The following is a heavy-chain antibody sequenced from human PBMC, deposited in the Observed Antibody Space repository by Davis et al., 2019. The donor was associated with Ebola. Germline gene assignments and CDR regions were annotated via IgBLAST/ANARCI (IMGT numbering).Heavy chain of an antibody. J-gene: IGHJ4*02. Sequence: ASVKVSCKASGYIFTNHAMNWLRQAPGQGLEWMGWINTNTGNPTYAQGFTGRFVFSLDTSVSTAYLQISSLKAEDTAVYYCARDHSIVGATRDYWGQGTLVTVSS. V-gene: IGHV7-4-1*02. CDR2: INTNTGNP. CDR3: ARDHSIVGATRDY. CDR1: GYIFTNHA. D-gene: IGHD1-26*01.